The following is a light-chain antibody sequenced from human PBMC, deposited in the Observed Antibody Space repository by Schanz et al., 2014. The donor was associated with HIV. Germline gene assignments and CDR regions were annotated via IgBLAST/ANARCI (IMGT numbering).Light chain of an antibody. CDR2: GAA. CDR3: QQYNNWPRT. V-gene: IGKV3D-15*01. J-gene: IGKJ1*01. CDR1: QSVGSN. Sequence: ERVMTQSPATLSVSPGERATLSCRASQSVGSNLAWYQQKPGQAPRLLIHGAATRATGIPARFSGSGSGTEFTLTISSLQSEDFAVYYCQQYNNWPRTFGQGTKVEI.